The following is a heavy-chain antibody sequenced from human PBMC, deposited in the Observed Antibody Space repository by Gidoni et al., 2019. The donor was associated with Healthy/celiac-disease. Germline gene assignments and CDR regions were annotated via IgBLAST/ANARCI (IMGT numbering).Heavy chain of an antibody. J-gene: IGHJ4*02. CDR2: IRSKANSYAT. Sequence: EVQLVESGGGLVQPGGSLKLSCAASGFPFSGSAMHWVRQASGKGLEWVGRIRSKANSYATAYAASVKGRFTISRDDSKNTAYLQMNSLKTEDTAVYYCTMLWFGTPTSDYWGQGTLVTVSS. D-gene: IGHD3-10*01. V-gene: IGHV3-73*02. CDR1: GFPFSGSA. CDR3: TMLWFGTPTSDY.